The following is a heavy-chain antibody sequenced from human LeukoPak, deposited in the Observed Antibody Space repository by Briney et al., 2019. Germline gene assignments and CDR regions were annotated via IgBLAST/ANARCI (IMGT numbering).Heavy chain of an antibody. D-gene: IGHD3-10*02. J-gene: IGHJ6*04. Sequence: GGSLRLSCAASGFTFSSYAMHWVRQAPGRGLEWVAVISYDGSNKYYADSVKGRFTISRDNAKSSLYLQMNSLRAEDTAVYYCAELGITMIGGVWGKGTTVTTSS. CDR1: GFTFSSYA. CDR2: ISYDGSNK. V-gene: IGHV3-30*04. CDR3: AELGITMIGGV.